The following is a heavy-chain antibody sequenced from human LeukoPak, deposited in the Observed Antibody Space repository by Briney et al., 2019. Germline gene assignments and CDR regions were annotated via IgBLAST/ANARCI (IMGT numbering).Heavy chain of an antibody. CDR3: ARGNERTLDY. V-gene: IGHV4-34*01. CDR1: GGSFSGYY. D-gene: IGHD1-1*01. J-gene: IGHJ4*02. Sequence: SEILSLTCAVYGGSFSGYYWSWIRQPPGKGLEWIGEINHSGSTNYSPSLKSRVTISVDTSKNQFSLKLSSVTAADTAVYYCARGNERTLDYWGQGTLVTVSS. CDR2: INHSGST.